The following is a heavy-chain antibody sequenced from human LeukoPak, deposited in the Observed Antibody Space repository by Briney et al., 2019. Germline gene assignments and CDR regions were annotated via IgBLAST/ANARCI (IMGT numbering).Heavy chain of an antibody. V-gene: IGHV1-2*02. Sequence: ASVKVSCRASRYTFTGYYIHWVRQAPGQGLESMGSINPISGGTDYAQKFQGRVTMTRDTSISTAYMELSSLRSDDMAVYYCARDRGVVGASLYYFDYWGQGTLVTVSS. CDR3: ARDRGVVGASLYYFDY. CDR1: RYTFTGYY. CDR2: INPISGGT. J-gene: IGHJ4*02. D-gene: IGHD1-26*01.